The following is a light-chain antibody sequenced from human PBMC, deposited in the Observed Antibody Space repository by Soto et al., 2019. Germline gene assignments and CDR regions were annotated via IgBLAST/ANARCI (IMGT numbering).Light chain of an antibody. CDR1: QGTSSY. CDR3: QQHSNWPLT. V-gene: IGKV1D-13*01. Sequence: IQLTQSPYFLSASVGDRVTLTCLASQGTSSYLAWFQQKPGRAPKLLIYDASSLESGVPSRFSGSGSGTDFTLTISSLEPEDFAVYYCQQHSNWPLTFGGGTKVDIK. CDR2: DAS. J-gene: IGKJ4*01.